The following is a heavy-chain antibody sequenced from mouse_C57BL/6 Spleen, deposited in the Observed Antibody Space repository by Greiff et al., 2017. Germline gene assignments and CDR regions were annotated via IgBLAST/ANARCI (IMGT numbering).Heavy chain of an antibody. V-gene: IGHV1-20*01. CDR3: ARRITTVVAEGYAMDY. CDR1: GYSFTGYF. CDR2: INPYNGDT. Sequence: VQLQQPGPELVKPGDSVKISCKASGYSFTGYFMNWVMQSHGKSLEWIGRINPYNGDTFYNQKFKGKATLTVDKSSSTAHMELRSLTSEASAVYYCARRITTVVAEGYAMDYWGQGTSGTVSS. J-gene: IGHJ4*01. D-gene: IGHD1-1*01.